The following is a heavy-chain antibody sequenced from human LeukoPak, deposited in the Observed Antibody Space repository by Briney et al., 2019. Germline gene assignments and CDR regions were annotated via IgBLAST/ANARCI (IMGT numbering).Heavy chain of an antibody. V-gene: IGHV3-48*01. CDR1: GFTFSSYG. CDR3: ARDFGSGRRWFDY. J-gene: IGHJ4*02. CDR2: ISSSGTTI. D-gene: IGHD4-23*01. Sequence: GGSLRLSCAASGFTFSSYGMSWVRQAPGKGLEWISYISSSGTTIYYADSVKGRFTTSRDNAKNSLSLQMNGLRADDTAVYYCARDFGSGRRWFDYWGRGTLVTVSS.